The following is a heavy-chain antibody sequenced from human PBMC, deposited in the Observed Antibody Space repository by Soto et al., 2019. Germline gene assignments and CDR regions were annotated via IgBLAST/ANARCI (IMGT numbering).Heavy chain of an antibody. D-gene: IGHD3-22*01. CDR1: GGTIVGFG. CDR2: VYYRGST. V-gene: IGHV4-59*08. J-gene: IGHJ4*02. Sequence: SQTMPDPWSVAGGTIVGFGCPWIRQPPGKGLEWIGYVYYRGSTNYNPSLKSRVTISVDTSKNQFSLRLSSVTAADTAVYYCARRAIVAHPYFDYWGQGTLVTVSS. CDR3: ARRAIVAHPYFDY.